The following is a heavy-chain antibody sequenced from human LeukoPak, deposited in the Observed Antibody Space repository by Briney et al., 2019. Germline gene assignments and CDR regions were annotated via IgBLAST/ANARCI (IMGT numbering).Heavy chain of an antibody. CDR3: ARAGAWSGYYLYWFDP. CDR2: IIPIFGTA. D-gene: IGHD3-3*01. CDR1: GGTFSSYA. J-gene: IGHJ5*02. Sequence: SVKVSCKASGGTFSSYAINWVRQAPGQGLEWMGGIIPIFGTANYAQKFQGRVTITTDESTSTAYMELSSLRSEDTAVYYCARAGAWSGYYLYWFDPWGQGTLVTVSS. V-gene: IGHV1-69*05.